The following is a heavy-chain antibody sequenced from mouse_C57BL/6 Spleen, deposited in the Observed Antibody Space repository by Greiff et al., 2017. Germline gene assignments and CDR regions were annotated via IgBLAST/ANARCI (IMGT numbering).Heavy chain of an antibody. D-gene: IGHD2-5*01. Sequence: VQLQQSGPGLVQSSQSLSITCTVSGFSLTSYGVHWVRQSPGKGLEWLGVIWSGGSTDYNAAFISRLSISKDNSKSQVFFKMNSLQADDTAIYYCARNPYSNLYWYFDVWGTGTTVTVSS. J-gene: IGHJ1*03. CDR3: ARNPYSNLYWYFDV. CDR2: IWSGGST. CDR1: GFSLTSYG. V-gene: IGHV2-2*01.